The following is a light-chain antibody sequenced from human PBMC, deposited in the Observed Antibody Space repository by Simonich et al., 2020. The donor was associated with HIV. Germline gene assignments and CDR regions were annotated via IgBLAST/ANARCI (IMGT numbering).Light chain of an antibody. CDR1: NSNIESNP. Sequence: QSVLTQPPSASGTPGQRVTISCSGSNSNIESNPVNWYQKLPGTATKLHMYSNNPRPSGVPDRFSGSKSGTSASLAISGLQSEDEADYYCSSYTSSSIVVFGGGTKLTVL. CDR2: SNN. V-gene: IGLV1-44*01. CDR3: SSYTSSSIVV. J-gene: IGLJ2*01.